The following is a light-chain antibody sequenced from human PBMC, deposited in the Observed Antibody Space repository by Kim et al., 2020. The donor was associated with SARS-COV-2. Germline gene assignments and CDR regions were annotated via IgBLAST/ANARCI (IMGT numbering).Light chain of an antibody. CDR1: SLRKYY. Sequence: SSELTQDPAVSVALGQTVRITCQGDSLRKYYASWYQHKAGQAPVLVMYGENNRPSGIPDRFSGSSSGNTTSLTITGAQAEDEADYYCNSRDSSGNRLVFG. J-gene: IGLJ2*01. V-gene: IGLV3-19*01. CDR3: NSRDSSGNRLV. CDR2: GEN.